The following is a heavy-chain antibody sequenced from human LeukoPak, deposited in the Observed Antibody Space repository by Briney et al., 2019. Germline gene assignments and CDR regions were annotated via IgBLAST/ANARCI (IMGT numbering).Heavy chain of an antibody. Sequence: GESLKISCKGSGYSFTSYWIGWVRQMPGKGLEWMGIIYPGDSDTRYSPSFQGQVTISADKSISTAYLQWSSLKASDTAMYYCATPYPREYCSSSTCYFNYWGQGTLVTVSS. CDR1: GYSFTSYW. J-gene: IGHJ4*02. CDR2: IYPGDSDT. V-gene: IGHV5-51*01. D-gene: IGHD2-2*01. CDR3: ATPYPREYCSSSTCYFNY.